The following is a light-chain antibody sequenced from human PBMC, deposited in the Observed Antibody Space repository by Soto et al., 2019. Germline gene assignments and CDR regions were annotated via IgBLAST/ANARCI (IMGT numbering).Light chain of an antibody. V-gene: IGKV1-9*01. CDR1: HDIHVF. J-gene: IGKJ3*01. CDR2: SAS. Sequence: DIELTQSPSFLSASEGDSVTITCGASHDIHVFLAWYQHKPGKDPRLLIDSASTLQGGVPSRFSGRRSGTEFTLTINGLQTEDVATYYCQKFNNYPLSFGPGTKVDI. CDR3: QKFNNYPLS.